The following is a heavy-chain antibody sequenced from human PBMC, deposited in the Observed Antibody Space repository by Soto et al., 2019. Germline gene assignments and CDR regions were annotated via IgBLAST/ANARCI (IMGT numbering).Heavy chain of an antibody. Sequence: GSGPMLVNPTETLTLTCTVSGFSISKARMGVSWIRQPPGKALEWLAHIFWNDERSYNTSLKSRLTISRDTSKSQVVLTMTNVDPVDTGTYFCSRAQREGHQIYYFDSWGQGTLVTVSS. V-gene: IGHV2-26*01. CDR1: GFSISKARMG. J-gene: IGHJ4*01. CDR3: SRAQREGHQIYYFDS. D-gene: IGHD1-26*01. CDR2: IFWNDER.